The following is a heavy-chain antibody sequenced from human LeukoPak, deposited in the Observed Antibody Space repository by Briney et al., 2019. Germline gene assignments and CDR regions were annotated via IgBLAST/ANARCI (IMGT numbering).Heavy chain of an antibody. CDR3: AINGGGDSGYGNFDY. CDR2: INWNSDSI. D-gene: IGHD5-12*01. J-gene: IGHJ4*02. V-gene: IGHV3-9*01. Sequence: CGSLRLSCAVSGFTFDDYAMHWVRHVPGKGLEWVSGINWNSDSIGYADSVKGRFTTSRDNAKNSLYLQMNSLRAEDTAFYYCAINGGGDSGYGNFDYWGQGTLVTVSS. CDR1: GFTFDDYA.